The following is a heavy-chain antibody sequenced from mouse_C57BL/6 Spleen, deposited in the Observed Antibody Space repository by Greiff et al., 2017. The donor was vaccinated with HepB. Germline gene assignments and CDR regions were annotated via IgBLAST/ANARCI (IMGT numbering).Heavy chain of an antibody. Sequence: QVQLQQSGAELVKPGASVKLSCKASGYTFTSYWMQWVKQRPGQGLEWIGEIDPSDSYTNYNQKFKGKATLTVDTSSSTAYMPRSSLTSEDSAVYYCANPMVTTGGFDYWGQGTTLTVSS. CDR2: IDPSDSYT. CDR3: ANPMVTTGGFDY. V-gene: IGHV1-50*01. D-gene: IGHD2-2*01. CDR1: GYTFTSYW. J-gene: IGHJ2*01.